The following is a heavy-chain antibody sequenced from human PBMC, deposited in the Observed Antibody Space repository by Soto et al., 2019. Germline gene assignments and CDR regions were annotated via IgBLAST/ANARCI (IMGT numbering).Heavy chain of an antibody. Sequence: PGGSLRLSCAASGFTVSVNLMNWVRQGSGKGLEWVSIIYSDGSTYYADSVKGRFTISRDNSKNTLYLQMNSLRADDTAVYYCASRRNPYGAYDYWGQGTLVTVSS. CDR3: ASRRNPYGAYDY. V-gene: IGHV3-66*01. CDR1: GFTVSVNL. J-gene: IGHJ4*02. CDR2: IYSDGST. D-gene: IGHD2-21*01.